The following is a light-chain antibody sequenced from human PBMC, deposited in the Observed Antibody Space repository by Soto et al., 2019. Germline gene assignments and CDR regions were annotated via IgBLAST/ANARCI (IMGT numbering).Light chain of an antibody. CDR1: QSVSSY. J-gene: IGKJ1*01. CDR2: DTS. V-gene: IGKV3-11*01. Sequence: EILLTQSPATLSLYPGERATLSCRASQSVSSYLAWYQQKPGQAPRLLIYDTSNRATGIPARFSGSGSGTDFTLTISSLAPEDFAVYYCQQRSTWPTFGQGTKVDIK. CDR3: QQRSTWPT.